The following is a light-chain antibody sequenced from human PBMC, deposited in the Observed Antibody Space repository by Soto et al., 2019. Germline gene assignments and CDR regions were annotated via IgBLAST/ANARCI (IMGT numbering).Light chain of an antibody. Sequence: QAVVTQPPSVSGTPGQRVTISCSGSSSNIGTYTVNWYQQLPGTAPKLIIYSRDQRPSGVPDRFSASKSGTSASLAIRGLQSEDEADYYCATWDASLNVPVFGGGTKVTVL. J-gene: IGLJ3*02. V-gene: IGLV1-44*01. CDR1: SSNIGTYT. CDR3: ATWDASLNVPV. CDR2: SRD.